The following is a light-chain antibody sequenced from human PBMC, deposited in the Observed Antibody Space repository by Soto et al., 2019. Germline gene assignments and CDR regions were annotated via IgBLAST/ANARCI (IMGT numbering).Light chain of an antibody. J-gene: IGKJ1*01. CDR2: LGS. CDR3: QQYNSYGT. V-gene: IGKV2-28*01. CDR1: QSLLHSNGNNY. Sequence: DIVMTQSPLSLPVTPGEPASVSCRSSQSLLHSNGNNYLHWYLQKPGQSPQLLIYLGSNRASGVPSRFSGSGSGTKFTLTISSLQPDDFATYYCQQYNSYGTFGQGTKVDIK.